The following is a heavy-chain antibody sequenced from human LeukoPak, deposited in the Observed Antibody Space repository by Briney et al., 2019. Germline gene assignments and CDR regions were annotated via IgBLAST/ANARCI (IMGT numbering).Heavy chain of an antibody. CDR1: GYTFTSYY. CDR2: INPSGGST. D-gene: IGHD3-9*01. J-gene: IGHJ6*03. V-gene: IGHV1-46*01. CDR3: ARGFYDIPTGYYYMDV. Sequence: ASVKDSCKASGYTFTSYYMHWVRQAPGQGLEWMGIINPSGGSTSYAQKFQGRVTMTRDTSTSTVYMELSSLRSEDTAVYYCARGFYDIPTGYYYMDVWGKGTTVTVSS.